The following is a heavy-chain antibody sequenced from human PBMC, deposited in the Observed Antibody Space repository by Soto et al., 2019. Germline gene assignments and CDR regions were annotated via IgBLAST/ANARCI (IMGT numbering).Heavy chain of an antibody. CDR3: ARQTAYYYDSSGYLFDY. V-gene: IGHV4-31*03. Sequence: PSETLSLTCTVSGGSISSGGYYWSWIRQHPGKGLEWIGYIYYSGSTYYNPSLKSRVTISVDTSKNQFSLKLSSVTAADTAVYYCARQTAYYYDSSGYLFDYWGQGTLVTVS. J-gene: IGHJ4*02. CDR1: GGSISSGGYY. D-gene: IGHD3-22*01. CDR2: IYYSGST.